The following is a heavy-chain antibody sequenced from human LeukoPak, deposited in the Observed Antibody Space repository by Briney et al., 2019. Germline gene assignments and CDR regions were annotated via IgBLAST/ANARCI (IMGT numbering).Heavy chain of an antibody. CDR1: GYTFTSYW. D-gene: IGHD3-22*01. V-gene: IGHV5-51*01. CDR3: ARLPYYDSSGYYGYYFDY. Sequence: GESLKISCKGSGYTFTSYWIGWVRQMPGKGLEWMGIIYPGDSDTRYSPSFQGQVTIPADKSISTAYLQWSSLKASDTAMYYCARLPYYDSSGYYGYYFDYWGQGTLVTVSS. J-gene: IGHJ4*02. CDR2: IYPGDSDT.